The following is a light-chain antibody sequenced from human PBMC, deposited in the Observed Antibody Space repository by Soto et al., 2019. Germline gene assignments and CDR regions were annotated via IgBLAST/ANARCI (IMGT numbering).Light chain of an antibody. CDR2: NNN. J-gene: IGLJ3*02. CDR3: ATWDDSLNARGV. CDR1: RSNIGNNA. Sequence: QSVLTQPPSASGTPGQRVTISCSGSRSNIGNNAVSWYQQFPGTAPKLLIYNNNQRPSGVPDRFSGSKSGTSASLAISGLQSEDEADYYYATWDDSLNARGVFGGGTQLTVL. V-gene: IGLV1-44*01.